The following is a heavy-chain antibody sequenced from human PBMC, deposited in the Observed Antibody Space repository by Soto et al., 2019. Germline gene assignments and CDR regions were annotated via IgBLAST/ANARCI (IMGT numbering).Heavy chain of an antibody. CDR1: GFAFNNYG. CDR3: AREDSLLITAVSDF. Sequence: GGSLRLSCTVSGFAFNNYGINWVRQAPGKGLEWVSSISKSDYTYYSDSVTGRFTISRDNAKNSVSLQMNTLRVEDTAVYYCAREDSLLITAVSDFWGPGPLVTVSS. CDR2: ISKSDYT. V-gene: IGHV3-21*01. J-gene: IGHJ4*02. D-gene: IGHD2-8*01.